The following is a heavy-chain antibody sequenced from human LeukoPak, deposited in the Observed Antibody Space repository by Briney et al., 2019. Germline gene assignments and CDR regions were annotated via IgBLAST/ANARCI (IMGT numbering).Heavy chain of an antibody. D-gene: IGHD3-22*01. J-gene: IGHJ4*02. CDR2: ISGSGGST. CDR3: AKAPTGYYCTFDY. CDR1: GFTFTSFA. V-gene: IGHV3-23*01. Sequence: GGSLCLSCAVSGFTFTSFAMGWVRPAPGKGLGWGSAISGSGGSTYYADSVKGRFTISRDNSKNTLYLQMNGLRAEDTAVYYCAKAPTGYYCTFDYWGQGTLVTVSS.